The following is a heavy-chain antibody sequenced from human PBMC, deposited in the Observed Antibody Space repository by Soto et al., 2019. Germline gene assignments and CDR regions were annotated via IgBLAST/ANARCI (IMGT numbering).Heavy chain of an antibody. D-gene: IGHD4-17*01. CDR1: GGSVNSGSNY. V-gene: IGHV4-61*01. CDR2: IYYSETT. CDR3: ARRRGDYGLYYFDY. Sequence: LSLTCTVSGGSVNSGSNYWSWIRQPPGKRLEWIGYIYYSETTNYNPFLKSRVTMSVDTSKNQFSLRLTSVTAADTAVYYCARRRGDYGLYYFDYWGQGILVTVSS. J-gene: IGHJ4*02.